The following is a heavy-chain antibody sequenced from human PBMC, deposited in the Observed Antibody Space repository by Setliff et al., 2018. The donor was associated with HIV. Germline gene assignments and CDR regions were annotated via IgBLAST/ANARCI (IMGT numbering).Heavy chain of an antibody. J-gene: IGHJ3*02. D-gene: IGHD6-19*01. Sequence: ASVKVSCKVSGYTLTELSRHWVRQAPGKGLEWMGGFDPEDGNTIYAQKFQGRVTMTAGTSTDTAYMGLSSLRSEDTAVYYCATVSHTNVAAHDAFDIWGQGTMVTVSS. CDR3: ATVSHTNVAAHDAFDI. CDR1: GYTLTELS. V-gene: IGHV1-24*01. CDR2: FDPEDGNT.